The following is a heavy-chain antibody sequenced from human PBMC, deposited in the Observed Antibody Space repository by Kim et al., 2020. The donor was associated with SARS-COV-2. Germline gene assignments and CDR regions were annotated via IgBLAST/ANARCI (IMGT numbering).Heavy chain of an antibody. CDR1: GFTFSSYA. J-gene: IGHJ4*02. CDR3: ARDRNRQQLALTLRY. CDR2: ISYDGSNK. Sequence: GGSLRLSCAASGFTFSSYAMHWVRQAPGKGLEWVAVISYDGSNKYYADSVKGRFTISRDNSKNTLYLQMNSLRAEDTAVYYCARDRNRQQLALTLRYWGQGTLVTVSS. D-gene: IGHD6-13*01. V-gene: IGHV3-30-3*01.